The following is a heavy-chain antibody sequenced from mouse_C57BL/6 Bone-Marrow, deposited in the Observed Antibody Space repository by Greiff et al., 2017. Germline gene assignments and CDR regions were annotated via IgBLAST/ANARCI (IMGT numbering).Heavy chain of an antibody. CDR1: GYTFTSYW. J-gene: IGHJ2*01. CDR3: ARDFPNYHGSSSYYFDY. D-gene: IGHD1-1*01. Sequence: QVQLQQPGAELVKPGASVKLSCKASGYTFTSYWMQWVKQRPGQGLEWIGEIDPSDSYTNYNQKFKGKATLTVDTSSSTAYMQLSSLTSEDSAVYYCARDFPNYHGSSSYYFDYWGQGTTLTVSS. V-gene: IGHV1-50*01. CDR2: IDPSDSYT.